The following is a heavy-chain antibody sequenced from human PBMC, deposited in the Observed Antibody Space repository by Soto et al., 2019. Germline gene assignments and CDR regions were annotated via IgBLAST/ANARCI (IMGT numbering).Heavy chain of an antibody. CDR2: IYPGDSDA. D-gene: IGHD3-10*01. CDR3: ARPRSGSYRLDYYGMDV. V-gene: IGHV5-51*01. J-gene: IGHJ6*02. CDR1: GYSFTSYW. Sequence: GESLKISCKASGYSFTSYWIAWVRQMPGKGLEWMGIIYPGDSDARYSPSSQGQVTMSADKSVSTAYLQWSSLKASDTAMYYCARPRSGSYRLDYYGMDVWGQGTTVTVSS.